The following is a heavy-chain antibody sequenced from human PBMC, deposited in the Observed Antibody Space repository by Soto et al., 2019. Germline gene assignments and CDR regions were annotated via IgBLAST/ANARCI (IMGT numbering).Heavy chain of an antibody. CDR3: ARGLAAAGQLYHVSFDP. CDR1: GGSISSYY. CDR2: IYYSGST. D-gene: IGHD6-13*01. V-gene: IGHV4-59*01. Sequence: LFLTCTVSGGSISSYYWSWIRQPPGKGLEWIGYIYYSGSTNYNPSLKSRVTISVDTSKNQFSLKLSSVTAADTAVYYCARGLAAAGQLYHVSFDPWGQGTLVTVS. J-gene: IGHJ5*02.